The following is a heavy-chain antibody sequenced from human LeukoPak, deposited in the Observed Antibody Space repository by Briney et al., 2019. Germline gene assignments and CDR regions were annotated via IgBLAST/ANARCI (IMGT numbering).Heavy chain of an antibody. CDR2: ISSSSSYI. V-gene: IGHV3-21*01. D-gene: IGHD2-15*01. Sequence: GGSLRLSCAASGFTFSSYSMNWVRQAPGKGLEWVSSISSSSSYIYYADSVKGRFTISRDNSKSTLFLQMNSLGAEDTAVYYCAKDRRAYCSGGGCYYNFDYWGQGTLVTVSS. CDR1: GFTFSSYS. CDR3: AKDRRAYCSGGGCYYNFDY. J-gene: IGHJ4*02.